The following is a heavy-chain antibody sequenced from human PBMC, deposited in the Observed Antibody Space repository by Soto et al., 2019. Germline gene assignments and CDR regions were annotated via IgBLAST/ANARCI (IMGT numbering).Heavy chain of an antibody. V-gene: IGHV3-21*06. CDR2: ISSTTNYI. CDR1: GFTFTRYS. Sequence: SLRLSCAAPGFTFTRYSMNWVRQAPGKGLEWVSSISSTTNYIYYGDSMKGRFTISRDNAKNSLYLEMNSLRAEDTAVYYCARESEDLTSNFDYWGQGTLVTVSS. CDR3: ARESEDLTSNFDY. J-gene: IGHJ4*02.